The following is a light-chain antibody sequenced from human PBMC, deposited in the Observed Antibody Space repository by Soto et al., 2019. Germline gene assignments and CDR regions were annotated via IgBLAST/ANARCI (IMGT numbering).Light chain of an antibody. V-gene: IGLV1-40*01. CDR2: GNL. CDR1: SSNIGAGYD. Sequence: QSVLTQPPSVSGAPGQRVALSCAGTSSNIGAGYDVHWYQHLPGTAPKLLIFGNLNRPAGVPDRFSGSKSGTSASLAISGLQAADEGYYYCQTYDTGVSGSIFGGGTKVTVL. J-gene: IGLJ2*01. CDR3: QTYDTGVSGSI.